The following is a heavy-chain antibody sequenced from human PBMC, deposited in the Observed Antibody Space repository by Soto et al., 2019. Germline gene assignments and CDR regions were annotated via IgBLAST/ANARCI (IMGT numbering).Heavy chain of an antibody. J-gene: IGHJ4*02. CDR3: ATESGSTYGYFDH. CDR1: GGSVTSDEDY. Sequence: PSEILSLTCTVSGGSVTSDEDYWTWIRQSPGEGLEWIGYISNSGSTGYNPSLKTRLSMSVDRSKNQFTLRLTSVTAADTAVYFCATESGSTYGYFDHWGQGTQVTVSS. V-gene: IGHV4-30-4*01. CDR2: ISNSGST. D-gene: IGHD5-18*01.